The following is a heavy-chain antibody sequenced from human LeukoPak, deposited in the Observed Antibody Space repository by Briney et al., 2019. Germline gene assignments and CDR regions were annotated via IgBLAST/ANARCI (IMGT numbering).Heavy chain of an antibody. CDR2: ISGSGGTT. CDR1: GFTFSSYG. D-gene: IGHD3-22*01. J-gene: IGHJ3*02. CDR3: ARASSTDYYDSSGYYRNDAFDI. Sequence: PGGSLRLSCAASGFTFSSYGMSWVRQAPGKGLEWVSTISGSGGTTYYADSVKGRFTISRDNSKNTLYLQMNSLRAGDTAVYYCARASSTDYYDSSGYYRNDAFDIWGQGTMVTVSS. V-gene: IGHV3-23*01.